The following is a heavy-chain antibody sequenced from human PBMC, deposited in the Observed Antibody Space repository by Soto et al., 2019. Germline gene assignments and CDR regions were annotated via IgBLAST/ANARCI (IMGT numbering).Heavy chain of an antibody. CDR1: GFTFTNYG. CDR2: IWYDGINK. J-gene: IGHJ4*02. V-gene: IGHV3-33*01. CDR3: ARVGTYYASDF. Sequence: QEQLVESGGGVAQPGRSLRLSCAASGFTFTNYGMQWVRQAPGKGLELVAVIWYDGINKHYAESVKGRFSITRDDSKNTLYLQMNSLRVEVTAVYHCARVGTYYASDFWGQGTLVTVSS. D-gene: IGHD3-3*01.